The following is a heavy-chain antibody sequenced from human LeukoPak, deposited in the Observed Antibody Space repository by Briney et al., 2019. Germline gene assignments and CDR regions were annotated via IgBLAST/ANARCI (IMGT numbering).Heavy chain of an antibody. CDR1: GGPISSSSYY. CDR2: IYYSGST. CDR3: ARRYCSSTSCLLDY. J-gene: IGHJ4*02. Sequence: SETLSLTCTVSGGPISSSSYYWGWIRQPPGKGLEWIGSIYYSGSTYYNPSLKSRVTISVDTSKNQFSLKLSSVTAADTAVYYCARRYCSSTSCLLDYWGQGTLVTVSS. V-gene: IGHV4-39*01. D-gene: IGHD2-2*01.